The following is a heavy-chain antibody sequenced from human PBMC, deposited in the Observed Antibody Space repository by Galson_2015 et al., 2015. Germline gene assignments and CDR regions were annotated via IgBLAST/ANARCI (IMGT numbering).Heavy chain of an antibody. CDR3: ARGGEQRPFDY. J-gene: IGHJ4*02. CDR1: GFTFSSYS. D-gene: IGHD3-16*01. CDR2: ISSSSSYI. V-gene: IGHV3-21*01. Sequence: SLRLSCAASGFTFSSYSMNWVRQAPGKGLEWVSSISSSSSYIYYADSVKGRFTISGDNAKNSLYLQMNSLRAEDTAVYYCARGGEQRPFDYWGQGTLVTVSS.